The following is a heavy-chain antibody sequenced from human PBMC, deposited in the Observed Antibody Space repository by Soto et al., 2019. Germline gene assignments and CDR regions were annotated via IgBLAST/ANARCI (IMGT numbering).Heavy chain of an antibody. J-gene: IGHJ5*02. V-gene: IGHV3-21*01. CDR3: ARDVVVVPAAIHWVDP. Sequence: EVQLVESGGGLVKPGGSLRLSCAASGFTFSSYSMNWVRQAPGKGLEWVSSISSSSSYIYYADSVKGRFTISRDNAKNSRYLQMNSLRAEDTAVYYCARDVVVVPAAIHWVDPWGQGTLVTFSS. CDR2: ISSSSSYI. CDR1: GFTFSSYS. D-gene: IGHD2-2*01.